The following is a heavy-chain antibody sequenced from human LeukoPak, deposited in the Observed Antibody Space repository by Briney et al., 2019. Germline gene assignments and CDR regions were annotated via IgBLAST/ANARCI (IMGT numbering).Heavy chain of an antibody. Sequence: SETLSLTCTVSGGPMSSYYWTWIRQPPGKGLEWIGYIFNSATTNYNPSLKSRVTISVDTSKNQFSLRLSSVTAADTAVYYCAADGYGGAVDYWGQGTLVTVSS. CDR1: GGPMSSYY. V-gene: IGHV4-59*08. CDR2: IFNSATT. CDR3: AADGYGGAVDY. J-gene: IGHJ4*02. D-gene: IGHD5-18*01.